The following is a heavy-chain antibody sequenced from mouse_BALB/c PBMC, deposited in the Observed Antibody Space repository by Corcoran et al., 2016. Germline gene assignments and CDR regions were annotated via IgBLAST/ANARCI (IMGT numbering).Heavy chain of an antibody. D-gene: IGHD2-1*01. CDR2: INSYTGEP. J-gene: IGHJ3*01. V-gene: IGHV9-1*02. CDR1: GYTFTNYG. CDR3: ARGIYGNYPWFAY. Sequence: QIQLVQSGPGLKKPGETVKISCKASGYTFTNYGMNWVKQAPGKGLKWMGWINSYTGEPTYADDFKGRFAFSLETSASTAYLQINNLKNEDMATYFCARGIYGNYPWFAYWGQGTLVTVSA.